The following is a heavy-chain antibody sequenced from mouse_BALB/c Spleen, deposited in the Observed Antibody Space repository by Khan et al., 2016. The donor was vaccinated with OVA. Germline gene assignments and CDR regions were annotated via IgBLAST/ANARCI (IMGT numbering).Heavy chain of an antibody. CDR2: VYTFNDDT. CDR1: GYTFTSYV. D-gene: IGHD2-12*01. Sequence: EVKLEESGPELVKPGASVKMSCKASGYTFTSYVMHWVKQKPGLGLEWIGYVYTFNDDTKYNEMFKGKATLTPDKSSHTAYMELSSLTSEDSAYYYCAPVSSYYVSFDYWGQGTLVTVSS. J-gene: IGHJ3*01. V-gene: IGHV1S136*01. CDR3: APVSSYYVSFDY.